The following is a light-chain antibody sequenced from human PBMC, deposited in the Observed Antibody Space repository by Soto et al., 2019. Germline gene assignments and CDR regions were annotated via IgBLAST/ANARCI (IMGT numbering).Light chain of an antibody. CDR3: QQSYSAPPIP. CDR2: AAS. Sequence: DIQMTQSPSSLSASVGDRVTITCRASQSISSYLNWYQQKPGKAPNLLIYAASSLQSAVPSRFSGSGSGTEFTLTISSLQPEDFATYYCQQSYSAPPIPFGQATRLEIK. CDR1: QSISSY. J-gene: IGKJ5*01. V-gene: IGKV1-39*01.